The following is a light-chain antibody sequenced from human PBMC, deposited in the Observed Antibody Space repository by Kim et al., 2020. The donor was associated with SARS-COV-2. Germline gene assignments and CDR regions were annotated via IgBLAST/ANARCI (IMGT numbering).Light chain of an antibody. CDR2: GTS. Sequence: DIVLTQSPGTLSLSPGERATLSCRASQSVSSRFLAWYQQKPGQAPRPLIYGTSSRATGIPDRFSGSGSGTEFTLTISSLQPDDFATYYCQQYNSYWTFGQGTKVDIK. J-gene: IGKJ1*01. CDR3: QQYNSYWT. CDR1: QSVSSRF. V-gene: IGKV3-20*01.